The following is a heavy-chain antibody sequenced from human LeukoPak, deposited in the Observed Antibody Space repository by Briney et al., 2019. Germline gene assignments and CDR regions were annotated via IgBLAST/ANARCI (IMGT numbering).Heavy chain of an antibody. V-gene: IGHV3-21*01. CDR3: ARNTYYHDSSGYFLPPLDY. CDR2: ISSRSSYI. Sequence: GGSLRLSCAASGFTFSSYSMNWVRQAPGKGLEWVSSISSRSSYIYYADSVKGRFTISRDNAKNSLYLQMNSLRAEDTAVYYCARNTYYHDSSGYFLPPLDYWGQGTLVTVSS. J-gene: IGHJ4*02. CDR1: GFTFSSYS. D-gene: IGHD3-22*01.